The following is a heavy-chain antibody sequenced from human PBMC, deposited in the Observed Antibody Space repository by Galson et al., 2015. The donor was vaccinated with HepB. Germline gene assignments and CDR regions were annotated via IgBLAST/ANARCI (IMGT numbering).Heavy chain of an antibody. V-gene: IGHV3-49*04. D-gene: IGHD3-22*01. Sequence: SLRLSCAASGFTFGDYAMSWVRQAPGKGLEWVGFIRSKAYGGTTEYAASVKGRFTISRDDSKSIAYLQMNSLKTEDTAVYYCTRVPSPSSGYYGYYFDYWGQGTLVTVSS. CDR1: GFTFGDYA. CDR2: IRSKAYGGTT. CDR3: TRVPSPSSGYYGYYFDY. J-gene: IGHJ4*02.